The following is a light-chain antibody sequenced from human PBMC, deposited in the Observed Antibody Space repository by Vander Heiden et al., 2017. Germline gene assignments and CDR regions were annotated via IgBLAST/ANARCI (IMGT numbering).Light chain of an antibody. Sequence: DIYLTQSPSSLSASIGDRVTITCQASQDMTYRLNWFQQKPGKAPKLLIYDATNLETGVPSRFSGSGSGTHFSFIISSLQPEDIATYYCQQSVLVPYSFGHGTTVD. J-gene: IGKJ3*01. CDR1: QDMTYR. V-gene: IGKV1-33*01. CDR3: QQSVLVPYS. CDR2: DAT.